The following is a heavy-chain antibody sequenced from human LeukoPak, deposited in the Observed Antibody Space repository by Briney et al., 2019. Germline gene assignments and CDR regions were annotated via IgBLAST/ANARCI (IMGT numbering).Heavy chain of an antibody. J-gene: IGHJ3*02. Sequence: SVKVSCKASGGTFSSYTISWVRQAPGQGLEWMGRIIPILGIANYAQKFQGRVTITADKSTSTAYMELSSLRSEDTAVYYCASGGYCISTSCYTHAFDIWGQGTMVTVSS. CDR3: ASGGYCISTSCYTHAFDI. D-gene: IGHD2-2*02. CDR1: GGTFSSYT. V-gene: IGHV1-69*02. CDR2: IIPILGIA.